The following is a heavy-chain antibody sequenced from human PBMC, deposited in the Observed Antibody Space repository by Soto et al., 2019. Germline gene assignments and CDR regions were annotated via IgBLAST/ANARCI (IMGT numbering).Heavy chain of an antibody. D-gene: IGHD6-13*01. Sequence: SVKVSCKASGGTFSSYAISWVRQAPGQGLEWMGGIIPIFGTANYAQKFQGRVTITADKSTSTAYMELSSLRSEDTAVYYCARSIAAAEPFDYWGQGTLVTSPQ. J-gene: IGHJ4*02. CDR1: GGTFSSYA. CDR2: IIPIFGTA. V-gene: IGHV1-69*06. CDR3: ARSIAAAEPFDY.